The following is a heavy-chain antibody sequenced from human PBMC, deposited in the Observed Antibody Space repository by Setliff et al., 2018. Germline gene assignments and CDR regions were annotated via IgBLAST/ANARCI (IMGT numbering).Heavy chain of an antibody. CDR2: IIPLFGTA. V-gene: IGHV1-69*13. D-gene: IGHD3-10*01. Sequence: ASVKVSCKASGGTFSSSAISWVRQAPGQGLEWMGRIIPLFGTANYKQDFQGRVTISADESTSTAYMGMNSLRSEDTAVYYCARDWELEAVRHPGVFDIWGQGTMVTVSS. CDR1: GGTFSSSA. J-gene: IGHJ3*02. CDR3: ARDWELEAVRHPGVFDI.